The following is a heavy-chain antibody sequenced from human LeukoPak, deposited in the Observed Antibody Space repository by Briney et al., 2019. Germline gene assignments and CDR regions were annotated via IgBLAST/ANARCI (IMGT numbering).Heavy chain of an antibody. CDR1: GGSFSGYY. J-gene: IGHJ4*02. D-gene: IGHD6-13*01. CDR2: INHSGST. V-gene: IGHV4-34*01. Sequence: SETLSLTCAVYGGSFSGYYWSWIRQPPGKGLERIGEINHSGSTNYNPSLKSRVTISVDTSKNQFSLKLSSVTAADTAVYYCAGSPGIMVDYWGQGTLVTVSS. CDR3: AGSPGIMVDY.